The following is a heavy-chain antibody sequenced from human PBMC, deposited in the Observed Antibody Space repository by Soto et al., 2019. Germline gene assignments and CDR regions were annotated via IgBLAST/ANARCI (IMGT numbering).Heavy chain of an antibody. CDR1: GFTFSSYA. J-gene: IGHJ4*02. V-gene: IGHV3-23*01. Sequence: GGSLRLSCAASGFTFSSYAMSWVRQAPGKGLEWVSAISGSGGSTYYADSVKGRFTISRDNSKNSLYLQMNSLRAEDTAVYYSAHSPAQYCSGGSCYLDYWGQGTLVTVSS. D-gene: IGHD2-15*01. CDR3: AHSPAQYCSGGSCYLDY. CDR2: ISGSGGST.